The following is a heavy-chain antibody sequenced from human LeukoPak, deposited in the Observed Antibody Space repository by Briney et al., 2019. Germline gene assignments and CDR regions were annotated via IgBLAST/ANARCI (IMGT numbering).Heavy chain of an antibody. Sequence: PSETLSLTCAVSGGSISSSNWWSWVRQPPGKGREGSGEIYHSGSSNYNPSLKRGGTISVEKTKKELCVKVRSETAADTAVYYCARDSTYIVVVTAIFDYWGQGTPLTAPS. CDR1: GGSISSSNW. J-gene: IGHJ4*02. V-gene: IGHV4-4*02. D-gene: IGHD2-21*02. CDR2: IYHSGSS. CDR3: ARDSTYIVVVTAIFDY.